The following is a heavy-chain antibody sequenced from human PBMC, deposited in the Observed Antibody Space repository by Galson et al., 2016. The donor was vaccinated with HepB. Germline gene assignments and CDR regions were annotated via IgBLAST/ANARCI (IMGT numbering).Heavy chain of an antibody. Sequence: PALVKPTQTLTLTCTFSGFSLSTSGMCVTWIRQPPGKALEWLALIDWTDYKYYSTSLKTRLTISKDTSKKQVVFTMTNMDPVDTATYYCARLRGFGLQLSGFDLWGQGTMVTVSS. J-gene: IGHJ3*01. V-gene: IGHV2-70*01. CDR2: IDWTDYK. CDR1: GFSLSTSGMC. D-gene: IGHD3-16*01. CDR3: ARLRGFGLQLSGFDL.